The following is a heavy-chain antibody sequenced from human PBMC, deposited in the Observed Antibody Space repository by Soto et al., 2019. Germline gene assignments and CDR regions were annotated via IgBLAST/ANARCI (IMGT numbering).Heavy chain of an antibody. CDR2: ISVSVGST. J-gene: IGHJ4*02. CDR3: AKREVPHSTSNAYFYDH. V-gene: IGHV3-23*01. D-gene: IGHD3-16*01. CDR1: GFRFAPST. Sequence: GFLRLSCGVSGFRFAPSTMSWVRQAPGKGLEWVSTISVSVGSTYSADSVQGRFTVSSDISDNTLFLRMTSLTADDTAVYFCAKREVPHSTSNAYFYDHWGRGVLVTVSS.